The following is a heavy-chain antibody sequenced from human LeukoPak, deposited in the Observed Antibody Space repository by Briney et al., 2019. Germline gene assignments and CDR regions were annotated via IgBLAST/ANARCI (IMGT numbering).Heavy chain of an antibody. CDR2: IKQDGSEK. D-gene: IGHD3-10*01. CDR1: GFSSSNYW. J-gene: IGHJ4*02. CDR3: VRAGGY. V-gene: IGHV3-7*01. Sequence: GGSLRLSCAASGFSSSNYWMSWVRQAPGKGLEWVANIKQDGSEKYYVDSVKGRFTISRDNAKNSLYLQMNSLRAEDSAIYYCVRAGGYWGQGTLVTVSS.